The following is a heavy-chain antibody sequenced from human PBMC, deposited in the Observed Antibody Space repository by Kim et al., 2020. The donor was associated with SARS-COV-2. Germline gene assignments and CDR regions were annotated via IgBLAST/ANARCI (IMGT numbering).Heavy chain of an antibody. J-gene: IGHJ6*02. CDR2: IKQDGSEK. Sequence: GGSLRLSCAASGFTFSSYWMSWVRQAPGKGLEWVANIKQDGSEKYYVDSVKGRFTISRDNAKNSLYLQMNSLRAEDTAVYYCARDRPVAGLFQMHYYYYGMDVWGQGTTVTVSS. D-gene: IGHD6-19*01. V-gene: IGHV3-7*03. CDR1: GFTFSSYW. CDR3: ARDRPVAGLFQMHYYYYGMDV.